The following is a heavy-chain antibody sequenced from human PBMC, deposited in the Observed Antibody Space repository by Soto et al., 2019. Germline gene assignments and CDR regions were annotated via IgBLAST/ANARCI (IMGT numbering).Heavy chain of an antibody. CDR2: IRSKANSFAT. D-gene: IGHD4-17*01. CDR1: GFTFSGSA. J-gene: IGHJ5*01. Sequence: EVQLVESGGGLVQPGGSLKLSCAASGFTFSGSAMHWVRQASGKGLEWVGRIRSKANSFATSYAASVKGRFTISRDDSKNMAYLQMNSLKTEDTAVYYCTRPTVTGDSWVQGTLVTVSS. V-gene: IGHV3-73*01. CDR3: TRPTVTGDS.